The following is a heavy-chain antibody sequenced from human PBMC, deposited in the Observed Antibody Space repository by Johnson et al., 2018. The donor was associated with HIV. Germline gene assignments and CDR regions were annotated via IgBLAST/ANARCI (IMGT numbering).Heavy chain of an antibody. J-gene: IGHJ3*02. V-gene: IGHV3-30*02. CDR3: ARVEWELGAFDI. CDR1: RFTFSSYG. D-gene: IGHD1-26*01. CDR2: VRYDGSNK. Sequence: QVQLLESGGGVVQPGGSLRLSCTASRFTFSSYGMHWVRQAPGKGLEWMAFVRYDGSNKYYADSVKGRFTISRDNSKNTLYLQMNGLRSEDTAVYYCARVEWELGAFDIWGQGTMVTVSS.